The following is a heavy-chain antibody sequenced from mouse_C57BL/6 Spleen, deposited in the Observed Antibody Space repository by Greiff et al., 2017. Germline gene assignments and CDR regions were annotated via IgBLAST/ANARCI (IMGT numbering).Heavy chain of an antibody. J-gene: IGHJ3*01. CDR1: GYTFTSYW. V-gene: IGHV1-50*01. CDR2: IDPYDCYT. CDR3: ARGAGFLAD. Sequence: VQLQQPGAELVKPGASVKLSCKASGYTFTSYWMQWVKQRPGQGLEWIGEIDPYDCYTTYNQKFKGKATLTVDTSSSTAYMQLSSLTSEDAAVYYCARGAGFLADWGTGTLVTVSA.